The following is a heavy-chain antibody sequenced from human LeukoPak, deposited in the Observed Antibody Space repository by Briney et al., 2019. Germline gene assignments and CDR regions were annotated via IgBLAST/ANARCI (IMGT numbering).Heavy chain of an antibody. CDR3: VKDSSSGSYLDY. D-gene: IGHD3-10*01. Sequence: TGGSLRLSCSASGFTFSRYAMHWVPQAPGKGLEYVSAISSNGGSTYYADSVKGRFTISRDNSRNTLHLQMSSLRVEDTAVYYCVKDSSSGSYLDYWGQGTLVTVSS. CDR1: GFTFSRYA. J-gene: IGHJ4*02. V-gene: IGHV3-64D*06. CDR2: ISSNGGST.